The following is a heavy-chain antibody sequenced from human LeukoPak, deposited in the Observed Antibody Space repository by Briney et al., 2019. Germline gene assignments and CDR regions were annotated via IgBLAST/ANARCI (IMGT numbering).Heavy chain of an antibody. CDR3: ARDQVFGVVHHDAFDI. Sequence: KSSETLSLTCTVSGGSISIYYWSWIRQPAGKGLEWIGRIYTSGSTNYNPSLKSRVTISVDKSKNQFSLKLSSVTAADTAVYYCARDQVFGVVHHDAFDIWGQGTMVTVS. CDR2: IYTSGST. D-gene: IGHD3-3*01. J-gene: IGHJ3*02. V-gene: IGHV4-4*07. CDR1: GGSISIYY.